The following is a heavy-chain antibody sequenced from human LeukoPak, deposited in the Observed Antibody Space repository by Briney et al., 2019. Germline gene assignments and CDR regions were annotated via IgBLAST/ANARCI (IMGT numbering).Heavy chain of an antibody. CDR1: AYSLRSSG. CDR3: ARDQRTGWGEYLQH. Sequence: GGCLRLSCAASAYSLRSSGRDSVRQAPGKGLEWVAVIWYDGSNKYYADSVKGRFTISRDNSKNTVYLQMNCLRVEDTAVYYCARDQRTGWGEYLQHCVGRSLVTVSS. V-gene: IGHV3-33*01. CDR2: IWYDGSNK. J-gene: IGHJ1*01. D-gene: IGHD2-2*01.